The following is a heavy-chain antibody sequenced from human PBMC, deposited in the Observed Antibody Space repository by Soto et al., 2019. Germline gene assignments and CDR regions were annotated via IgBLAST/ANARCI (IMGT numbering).Heavy chain of an antibody. D-gene: IGHD3-22*01. CDR3: ARDLGYYPPYYFDY. CDR2: ISSSSSYI. CDR1: GFTFSSYS. J-gene: IGHJ4*02. V-gene: IGHV3-21*01. Sequence: EVQLVESGGGLVKPGGSLRLSCAASGFTFSSYSMNWVRQAPGKGLEWVSSISSSSSYIYYADSVKGRFTISRDNAKNSLYLQMNSLRAEDTAVYYCARDLGYYPPYYFDYWGQGTLVTVSS.